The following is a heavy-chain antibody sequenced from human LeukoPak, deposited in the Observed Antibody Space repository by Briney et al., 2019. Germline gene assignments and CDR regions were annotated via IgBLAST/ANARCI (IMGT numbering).Heavy chain of an antibody. D-gene: IGHD1-26*01. CDR2: IRSKANSYAT. CDR1: GFTFDDYG. V-gene: IGHV3-73*01. Sequence: GGSLRLSCAASGFTFDDYGMSWVRQAPGKGLEWVGRIRSKANSYATAYAASVKGRFTISRDDSKNTAYLQMNSLKTEDTAVYYCLSGRDAFDIWGQGTMVTVSS. CDR3: LSGRDAFDI. J-gene: IGHJ3*02.